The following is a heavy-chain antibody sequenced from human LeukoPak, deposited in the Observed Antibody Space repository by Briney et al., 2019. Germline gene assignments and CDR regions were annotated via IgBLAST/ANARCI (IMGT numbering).Heavy chain of an antibody. J-gene: IGHJ5*02. CDR2: IYSGGST. CDR1: EFSVGSNY. V-gene: IGHV3-66*01. Sequence: GRSLRLSCAASEFSVGSNYMTWVRQAPGKGLEWVSLIYSGGSTYYADSVKGRFTISRDNSKNTVYLQMGSLRAEDMAVYYCARTQQWLATGGWYWFDTWGQGTLVTVSS. D-gene: IGHD6-19*01. CDR3: ARTQQWLATGGWYWFDT.